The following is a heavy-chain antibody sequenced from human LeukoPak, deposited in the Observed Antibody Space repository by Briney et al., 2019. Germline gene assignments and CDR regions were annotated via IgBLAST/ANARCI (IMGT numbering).Heavy chain of an antibody. V-gene: IGHV3-21*01. Sequence: GGSLRLSCAASGFTFTHYAMSWVRQAPGKGLEWVSSISGSSNYIYYADSVKGRFTISRDNARNTLHLQMNSLRAEDTAVYYCTRLHRRSWGGFDYWGHGSLVTVSS. CDR2: ISGSSNYI. CDR1: GFTFTHYA. J-gene: IGHJ4*01. D-gene: IGHD3-16*01. CDR3: TRLHRRSWGGFDY.